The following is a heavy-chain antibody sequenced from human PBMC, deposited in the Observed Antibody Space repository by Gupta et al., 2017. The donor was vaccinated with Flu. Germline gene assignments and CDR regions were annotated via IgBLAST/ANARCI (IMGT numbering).Heavy chain of an antibody. Sequence: EVQLLESGGGLVQPGGSLRLSCVASEFTFSSYAMTWVRQAPGKGLEWVSLISGSDDTTYYADSVKGRFTISRDNSKNTLYMQMKGLRAEDTAIYYCAKDVTSDSGTRLDYWGQGTLVTVSS. CDR1: EFTFSSYA. CDR2: ISGSDDTT. V-gene: IGHV3-23*01. J-gene: IGHJ4*02. CDR3: AKDVTSDSGTRLDY. D-gene: IGHD6-13*01.